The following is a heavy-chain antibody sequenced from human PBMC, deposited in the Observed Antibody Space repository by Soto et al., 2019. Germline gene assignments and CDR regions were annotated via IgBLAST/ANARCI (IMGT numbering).Heavy chain of an antibody. Sequence: GGSLRLSCAASGFTFSSYAMSWVRQAPGKGLEWVSAISGSGGSTYYADSVKGRFTISRDNSKNTLYLQMNSLRAEDTAVYYCAKVGRYCTNGVCLYYYGMDVWGQGTTVTVSS. D-gene: IGHD2-8*01. V-gene: IGHV3-23*01. J-gene: IGHJ6*02. CDR2: ISGSGGST. CDR1: GFTFSSYA. CDR3: AKVGRYCTNGVCLYYYGMDV.